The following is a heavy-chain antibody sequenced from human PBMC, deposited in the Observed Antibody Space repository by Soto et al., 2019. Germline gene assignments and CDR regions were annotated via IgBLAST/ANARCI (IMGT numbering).Heavy chain of an antibody. CDR3: ARNVGFGESIAYYYYGMDV. J-gene: IGHJ6*02. D-gene: IGHD3-10*01. CDR2: IIPIFGTA. Sequence: QVQLVQSGAEVKKPGSLVKVSCKASGGTFSSYAISWVRQAPGQGLEWMGGIIPIFGTANYAQKFQGRVTITADESTSTANMELSSLRSEDTAVYYCARNVGFGESIAYYYYGMDVWGQGTTVTVSS. CDR1: GGTFSSYA. V-gene: IGHV1-69*01.